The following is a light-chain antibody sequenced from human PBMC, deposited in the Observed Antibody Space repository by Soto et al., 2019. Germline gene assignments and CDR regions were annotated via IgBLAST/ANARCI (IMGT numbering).Light chain of an antibody. CDR2: GAS. CDR3: QQYATSARLT. Sequence: IVMTQSPATLSVSPGERATLSCRASQSVGSNLAWYQQKPDQAPRLLIYGASTRATGIPARFSGSGSGTEFTLTISSLQSEDFAVYYCQQYATSARLTFGPGTNADI. V-gene: IGKV3-15*01. CDR1: QSVGSN. J-gene: IGKJ3*01.